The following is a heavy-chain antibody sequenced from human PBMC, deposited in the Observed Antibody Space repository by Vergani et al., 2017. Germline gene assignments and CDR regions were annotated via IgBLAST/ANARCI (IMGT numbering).Heavy chain of an antibody. Sequence: QVQLQESGPGLVKPSETLSLTCTISGGSISTYYWSWIRQPPGKGLEWIGYIYYSGSTYYNPSLKSRVTISVDTSKNQFSLKLSSVTAADPAVYYCARTPAAINYYYYYMDVWGKGTTVTVSS. V-gene: IGHV4-30-4*08. CDR1: GGSISTYY. J-gene: IGHJ6*03. D-gene: IGHD2-2*02. CDR2: IYYSGST. CDR3: ARTPAAINYYYYYMDV.